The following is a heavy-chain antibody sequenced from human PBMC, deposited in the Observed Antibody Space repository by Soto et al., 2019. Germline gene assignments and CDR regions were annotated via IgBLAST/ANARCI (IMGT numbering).Heavy chain of an antibody. CDR2: ISYGGTT. V-gene: IGHV3-66*01. CDR3: ARDFDTSREDGAYSGIDV. Sequence: EVQLVESGGGLVQPGGSLRISCAASGLSVSTNYMTWVRQAPGKGLEWVSIISYGGTTYYADSVKGRFTISRDDSKNTLYLQMDSLRAEDTAVYYCARDFDTSREDGAYSGIDVWGQGTKVTVSS. CDR1: GLSVSTNY. J-gene: IGHJ6*02. D-gene: IGHD2-2*01.